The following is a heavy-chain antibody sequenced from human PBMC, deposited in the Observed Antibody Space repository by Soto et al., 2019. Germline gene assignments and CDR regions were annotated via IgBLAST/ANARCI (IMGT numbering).Heavy chain of an antibody. CDR2: ISGSGGST. Sequence: EMQLLESGGGLVQPGGSLRHSCAASGFSFSSYAMSWVRQAPGKGLEWVSAISGSGGSTYYADSVKGRFTISRDNSKNTMYLQTNSLRFEDAALYYCAKDHWGSYSGQEALVTVSS. J-gene: IGHJ4*02. CDR3: AKDHWGSY. CDR1: GFSFSSYA. D-gene: IGHD3-16*01. V-gene: IGHV3-23*01.